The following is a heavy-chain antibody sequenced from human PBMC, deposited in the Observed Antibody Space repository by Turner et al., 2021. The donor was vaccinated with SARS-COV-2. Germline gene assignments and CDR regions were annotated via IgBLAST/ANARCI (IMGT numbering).Heavy chain of an antibody. J-gene: IGHJ4*02. D-gene: IGHD1-1*01. Sequence: EVRLVESGGGLAQPGGSLRLSCAASGFTFSSYAINWVRQATGKGLEWLSYISSGSTDIYYADSVRGRFTVSRDNARNSLYLQMNNLRAEDTAVYYCARDKRYSIDYWGQGTLVTVSS. CDR1: GFTFSSYA. CDR3: ARDKRYSIDY. CDR2: ISSGSTDI. V-gene: IGHV3-48*01.